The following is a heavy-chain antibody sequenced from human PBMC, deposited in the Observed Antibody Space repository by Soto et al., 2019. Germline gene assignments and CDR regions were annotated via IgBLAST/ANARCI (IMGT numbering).Heavy chain of an antibody. CDR1: GFTFTTYA. D-gene: IGHD7-27*01. CDR2: IWYDGSNT. CDR3: VRDLLGSGGHFDY. V-gene: IGHV3-33*08. J-gene: IGHJ4*02. Sequence: GGSLRLSCVDPGFTFTTYALHWVRQAPGKGLEWVAHIWYDGSNTYYADSVKGRFTISRDNSRNTVYLQMNSLRAEDTAVYHCVRDLLGSGGHFDYWGQGTPVTVSS.